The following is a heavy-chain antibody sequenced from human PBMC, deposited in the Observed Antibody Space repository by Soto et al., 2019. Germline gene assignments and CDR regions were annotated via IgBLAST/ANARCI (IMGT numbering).Heavy chain of an antibody. J-gene: IGHJ6*03. CDR2: IRSKANSYAT. V-gene: IGHV3-73*01. Sequence: EVQLVESGGGLVQPGGSLKLSCAASGFTFSGSAMHWVRQASGKGLEWVGRIRSKANSYATAYAASVKGRFTISRDDSQNTAYLQMSSPKTYDPAVYYCTSPSLRGDILSRYFNGHYYYYRDVWGKGTTVTVSS. CDR1: GFTFSGSA. D-gene: IGHD3-9*01. CDR3: TSPSLRGDILSRYFNGHYYYYRDV.